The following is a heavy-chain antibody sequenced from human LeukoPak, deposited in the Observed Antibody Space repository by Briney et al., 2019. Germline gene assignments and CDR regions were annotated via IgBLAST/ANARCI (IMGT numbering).Heavy chain of an antibody. CDR1: GFTFSSYA. D-gene: IGHD1-26*01. J-gene: IGHJ4*02. Sequence: GGSLRLSCAASGFTFSSYAMRWVRQAPGKGLEWVAVISYDGSNKYYADSVKGRFTISRDNSKNTLYLQMNSLRAEDTAVYYCARISGSSFWGQGTLVTVSS. CDR2: ISYDGSNK. V-gene: IGHV3-30-3*01. CDR3: ARISGSSF.